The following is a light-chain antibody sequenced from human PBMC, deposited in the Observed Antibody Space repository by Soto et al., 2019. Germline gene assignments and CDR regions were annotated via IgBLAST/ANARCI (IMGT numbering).Light chain of an antibody. Sequence: DLQMTQSPSSLSASVGDRVTITCRASQSISSYLNWYQQKPGKAPKLLIYAASSLQSGVPSRFSRSGSGTDFTLTISSLQPEDFATYYLQQSYSTLWTFGPGTKVDIK. CDR3: QQSYSTLWT. CDR1: QSISSY. CDR2: AAS. V-gene: IGKV1-39*01. J-gene: IGKJ3*01.